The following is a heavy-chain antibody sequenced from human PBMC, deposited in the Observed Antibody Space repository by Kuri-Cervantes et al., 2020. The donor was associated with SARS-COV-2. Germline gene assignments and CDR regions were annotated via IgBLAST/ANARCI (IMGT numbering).Heavy chain of an antibody. V-gene: IGHV4-34*01. CDR1: GGSFSGYY. CDR3: ARAAAAGKLGFGMDV. J-gene: IGHJ6*02. D-gene: IGHD6-13*01. Sequence: ESLKISCAVYGGSFSGYYWSWIRQPPGKGLEWIGSTYHSGSTYYNPSLKSRVTISVDTSKNQFSLKLSSVTAADTAVYYCARAAAAGKLGFGMDVWGQGTTVTVSS. CDR2: TYHSGST.